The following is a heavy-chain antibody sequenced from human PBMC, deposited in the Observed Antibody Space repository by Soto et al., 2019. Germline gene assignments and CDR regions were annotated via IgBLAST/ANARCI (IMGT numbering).Heavy chain of an antibody. CDR3: VRGGGSNYYGLDV. V-gene: IGHV1-18*01. D-gene: IGHD3-10*01. CDR2: ISPNNDKT. CDR1: GYTFTNYG. J-gene: IGHJ6*02. Sequence: QVQGVQSAAEVKKPGASVNVSCKTSGYTFTNYGLTWVRQAPGQGLEWMGWISPNNDKTNYAQKLQGRVTMTTDTSTNTAYMELRCLRFDDTSIYYCVRGGGSNYYGLDVWGQGTTVTVSS.